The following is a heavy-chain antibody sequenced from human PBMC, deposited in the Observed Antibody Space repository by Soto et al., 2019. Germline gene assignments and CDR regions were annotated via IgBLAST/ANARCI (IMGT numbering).Heavy chain of an antibody. V-gene: IGHV4-59*08. Sequence: SETLSLTCTVSGGSISSYYWSWIRQPPGKGLEWIGYIYYSGSTNYNPSLKSRVTISVDTSKNQFSLKLSSVTAADTAVYYCARSFSVAAYYYGMDVWGQGTTVTVSS. D-gene: IGHD2-15*01. J-gene: IGHJ6*02. CDR1: GGSISSYY. CDR2: IYYSGST. CDR3: ARSFSVAAYYYGMDV.